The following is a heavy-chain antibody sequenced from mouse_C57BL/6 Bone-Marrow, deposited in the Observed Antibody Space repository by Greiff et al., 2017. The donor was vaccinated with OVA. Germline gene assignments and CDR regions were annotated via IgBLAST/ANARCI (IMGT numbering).Heavy chain of an antibody. CDR2: IWWGDDK. CDR1: GFSLSTFGMG. V-gene: IGHV8-8*01. D-gene: IGHD1-1*01. CDR3: ARIANYYGSSYGYFDV. J-gene: IGHJ1*03. Sequence: QVTLKESGPGILQPSPTLSLTCSFSGFSLSTFGMGVGWIRPPSGKGLEWLAHIWWGDDKYYNPALKRRLTISKDTSKYQVLLKIAKMDTADTATYYCARIANYYGSSYGYFDVWGTGTTVTVSS.